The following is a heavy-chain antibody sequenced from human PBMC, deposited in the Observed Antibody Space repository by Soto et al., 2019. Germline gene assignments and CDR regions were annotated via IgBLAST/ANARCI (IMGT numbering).Heavy chain of an antibody. CDR1: GDSISSYY. CDR3: ARGRRSRTFDY. D-gene: IGHD4-17*01. V-gene: IGHV4-59*01. Sequence: SETLSLTCTVSGDSISSYYWSWIRQPPGKGLEWIGYIYYSGSTNYNPSLKSRVTISVDTSKNQFSLKLSSVTAADTAVYYCARGRRSRTFDYWGQGTLVTVSS. CDR2: IYYSGST. J-gene: IGHJ4*02.